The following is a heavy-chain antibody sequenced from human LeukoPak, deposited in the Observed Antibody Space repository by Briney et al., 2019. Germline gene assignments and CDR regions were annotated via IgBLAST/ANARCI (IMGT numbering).Heavy chain of an antibody. Sequence: PWETLSLTCTVSGGSISSYYRSWIRQPPGKGLEWIGYIYYSGSTNYNPSLKSRVTISVDTSKNQFSLKLSSVTAADTAVYYCARSRDGYNYVRYYYYYMDVWGKGTTVTVSS. D-gene: IGHD5-24*01. J-gene: IGHJ6*03. CDR1: GGSISSYY. V-gene: IGHV4-59*01. CDR2: IYYSGST. CDR3: ARSRDGYNYVRYYYYYMDV.